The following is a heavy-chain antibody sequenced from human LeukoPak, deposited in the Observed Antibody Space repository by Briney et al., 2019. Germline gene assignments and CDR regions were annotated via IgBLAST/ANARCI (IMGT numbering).Heavy chain of an antibody. CDR1: GFTFGDYA. CDR2: IRSKAYGGTT. V-gene: IGHV3-49*05. Sequence: KPGRSLRLSCTASGFTFGDYAMSWFRQAPGKGLEWVGFIRSKAYGGTTEYAASVKGRFTISRDDSKSIAYLQMNSLKTEDTAVYYCTRERGHYGDYGVGYCYMDVWGKGTTVTVSS. CDR3: TRERGHYGDYGVGYCYMDV. J-gene: IGHJ6*03. D-gene: IGHD4-17*01.